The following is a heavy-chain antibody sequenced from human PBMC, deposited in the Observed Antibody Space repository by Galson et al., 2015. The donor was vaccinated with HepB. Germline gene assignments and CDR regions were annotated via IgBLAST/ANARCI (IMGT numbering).Heavy chain of an antibody. V-gene: IGHV1-2*02. CDR2: INPNSGGT. Sequence: SVKVSCKASGYTFTGYYMHWVRQAPGQGLEWMGWINPNSGGTNYAQKFQGRVTMTRDTSISTAYMELSRLRSDDTAVYYCARALEGIVGAPAAGLHDYWGQGTLVTVSS. CDR1: GYTFTGYY. CDR3: ARALEGIVGAPAAGLHDY. J-gene: IGHJ4*02. D-gene: IGHD1-26*01.